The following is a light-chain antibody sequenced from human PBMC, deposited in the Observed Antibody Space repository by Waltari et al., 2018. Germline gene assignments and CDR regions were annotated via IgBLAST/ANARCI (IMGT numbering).Light chain of an antibody. V-gene: IGLV1-44*01. J-gene: IGLJ2*01. CDR2: ANY. Sequence: QSVLTQPPSTSGTPGQMVTSPCSGSTSNIGTNTATWYQHFPGTAPKVLVFANYHRPSGVPDRFSASKSGTSASLVISGLQSEDEGDYFCATWDDSLVGRVFGGGTKLTVL. CDR3: ATWDDSLVGRV. CDR1: TSNIGTNT.